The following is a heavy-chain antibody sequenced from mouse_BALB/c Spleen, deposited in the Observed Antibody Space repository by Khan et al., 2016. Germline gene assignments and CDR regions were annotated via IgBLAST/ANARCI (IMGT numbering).Heavy chain of an antibody. CDR3: ARIDDGGAD. CDR1: GFNIKDTY. J-gene: IGHJ3*01. Sequence: VRLLQSGADLVKPGALVKLSCTASGFNIKDTYIHWVKQRPEQALEWIGRIYPANGNTDYDPKFQGSATLTADIFSYTAYLQVSSVAAGDSAVYAWARIDDGGADWGQGTLETVS. V-gene: IGHV14-3*02. D-gene: IGHD2-3*01. CDR2: IYPANGNT.